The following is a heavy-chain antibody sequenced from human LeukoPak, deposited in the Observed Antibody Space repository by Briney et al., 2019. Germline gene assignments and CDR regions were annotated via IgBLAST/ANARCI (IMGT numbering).Heavy chain of an antibody. CDR3: ARGYCSGGSCYSYYYYNYMDV. CDR1: GYSISSGYY. Sequence: SETLSLTRTVSGYSISSGYYWGWIRQPPGKGLEWIGSISYSGSTYYNPSLKSRVTISVDTSKNQFSLKLSSVTAADTAVYYCARGYCSGGSCYSYYYYNYMDVWGKGTTVTVSS. V-gene: IGHV4-38-2*02. J-gene: IGHJ6*03. CDR2: ISYSGST. D-gene: IGHD2-15*01.